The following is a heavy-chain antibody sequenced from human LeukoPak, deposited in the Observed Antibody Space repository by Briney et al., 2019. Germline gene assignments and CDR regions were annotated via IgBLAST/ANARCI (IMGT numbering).Heavy chain of an antibody. CDR3: AILRRIPRSGMMDV. CDR1: GYTFTSYG. Sequence: ASVKVSCKASGYTFTSYGISWVRQAPGQGLEWMGWISAYNGNTNYAQKLQGRVTMTTDTSTSTAYMELRSLRSDDTAVYYCAILRRIPRSGMMDVWGQGTTVTVSS. D-gene: IGHD2-21*01. J-gene: IGHJ6*02. V-gene: IGHV1-18*01. CDR2: ISAYNGNT.